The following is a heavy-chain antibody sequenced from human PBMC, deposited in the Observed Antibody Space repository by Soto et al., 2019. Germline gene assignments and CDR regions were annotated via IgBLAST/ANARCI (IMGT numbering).Heavy chain of an antibody. V-gene: IGHV4-39*01. CDR3: ARRERYYGSPGWFDP. D-gene: IGHD3-16*01. J-gene: IGHJ5*02. CDR1: GGSINDFAYY. CDR2: VYHNENT. Sequence: PSETLCLTCTVSGGSINDFAYYWGWIRQAPGKGLEWIGTVYHNENTYYNPSLKSRITISADTAKNQFSLNLRSVTAADTAIYFCARRERYYGSPGWFDPWGQGTLVTVSS.